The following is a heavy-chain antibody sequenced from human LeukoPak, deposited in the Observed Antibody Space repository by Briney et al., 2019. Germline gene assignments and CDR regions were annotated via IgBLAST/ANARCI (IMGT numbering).Heavy chain of an antibody. CDR3: ARTSYYGSRAYYDY. CDR1: GGSINNYY. J-gene: IGHJ4*02. D-gene: IGHD3-22*01. CDR2: IYKSGST. Sequence: PSETLSLTCTVSGGSINNYYWSWIRQPPGKGLEWIGYIYKSGSTKYNPSLKSRVTVLVATSKKKFSLELSSVTAADTAVYYCARTSYYGSRAYYDYWGQGTLVTVSS. V-gene: IGHV4-59*01.